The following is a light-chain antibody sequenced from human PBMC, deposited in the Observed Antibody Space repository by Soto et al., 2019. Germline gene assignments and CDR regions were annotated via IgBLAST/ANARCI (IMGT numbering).Light chain of an antibody. CDR3: QQSYSTSWT. CDR2: AAS. J-gene: IGKJ1*01. Sequence: DIQMSQFPSSLAATVGGLVPVPFRANQSISSYLHWYQQKPGKAPKLLIYAASSLQSGVPSRFSGSGSGTDFPLTISSLQPEDFATYYCQQSYSTSWTFGQGTKVDI. CDR1: QSISSY. V-gene: IGKV1-39*01.